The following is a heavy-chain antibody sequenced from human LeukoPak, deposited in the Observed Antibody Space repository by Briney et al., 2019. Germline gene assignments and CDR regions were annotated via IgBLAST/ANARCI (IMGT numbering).Heavy chain of an antibody. V-gene: IGHV1-18*01. CDR1: GYTFTSYG. D-gene: IGHD4-11*01. J-gene: IGHJ6*02. CDR2: ISAYNGNT. CDR3: ARGEEAPHDYRNYGMDV. Sequence: ASVKVSCKASGYTFTSYGISWVRQAPGQGLEWVGWISAYNGNTNYAQKLQDRVTMTTDTSTSTAYMGLRSLRSDDTAVYYCARGEEAPHDYRNYGMDVWGQGTTVTVSS.